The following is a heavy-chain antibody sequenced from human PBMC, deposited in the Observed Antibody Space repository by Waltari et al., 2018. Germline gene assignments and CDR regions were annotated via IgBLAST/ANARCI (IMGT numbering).Heavy chain of an antibody. D-gene: IGHD3-3*01. CDR2: IAYNGRT. CDR3: GRSYDFWSGYPLDY. Sequence: QVQLQESGPGLVKPSETLSLTCVVSGDSINNYYWNWIRQPPGKELEWIGYIAYNGRTNYNPSLKSRVTISVDTSKTQFSLKLTSVTAADTAVYYCGRSYDFWSGYPLDYWGPGSLVTVSS. CDR1: GDSINNYY. J-gene: IGHJ4*02. V-gene: IGHV4-59*01.